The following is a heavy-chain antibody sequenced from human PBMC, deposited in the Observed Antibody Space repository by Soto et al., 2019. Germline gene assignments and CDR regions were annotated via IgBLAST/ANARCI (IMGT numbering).Heavy chain of an antibody. CDR2: IYYSGST. Sequence: SETLSLTCTVSGGSISSYYWSWIRQPPGKGLEWIGYIYYSGSTNYNPSLKGRVTISVDTSKSQFSLKLSSVTAADTAVYYCARDRNYYDSSGYHDAFDIWGQGTMVTVSS. D-gene: IGHD3-22*01. J-gene: IGHJ3*02. CDR3: ARDRNYYDSSGYHDAFDI. V-gene: IGHV4-59*01. CDR1: GGSISSYY.